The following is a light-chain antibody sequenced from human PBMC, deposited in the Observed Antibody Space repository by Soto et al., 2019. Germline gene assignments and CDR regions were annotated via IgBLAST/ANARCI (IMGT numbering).Light chain of an antibody. J-gene: IGKJ5*01. V-gene: IGKV1-39*01. CDR1: QSISTY. CDR3: QHYAGGSRIT. Sequence: DIQMTQSPSSLSASVGDRVTITCRASQSISTYLKWYQQKPGKAPKLLIYHSSTLQSGVPSRFSGSGSGTDFTLTISRLEPEDFALYYCQHYAGGSRITFGQGTRLEIK. CDR2: HSS.